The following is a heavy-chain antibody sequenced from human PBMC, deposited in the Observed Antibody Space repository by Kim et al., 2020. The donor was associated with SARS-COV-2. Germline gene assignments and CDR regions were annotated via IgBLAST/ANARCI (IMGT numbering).Heavy chain of an antibody. V-gene: IGHV5-51*01. D-gene: IGHD1-26*01. CDR1: GYSFTSYW. J-gene: IGHJ4*02. Sequence: GESLKISCKGSGYSFTSYWIGWVRQMPGKGLEWMGIIYPGDSDTRYSPSFQGQVTISADKSISTAYLQWSSLKASDTAMYYCARLIRGVGATSLSLLYYFDYWGQGTLVTVSS. CDR3: ARLIRGVGATSLSLLYYFDY. CDR2: IYPGDSDT.